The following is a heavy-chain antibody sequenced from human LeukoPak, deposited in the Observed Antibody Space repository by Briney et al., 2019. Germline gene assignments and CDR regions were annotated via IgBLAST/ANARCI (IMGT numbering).Heavy chain of an antibody. V-gene: IGHV4-59*01. CDR3: ARITDFWSGYYPDS. Sequence: SETLSLTCTVSGASLNSYYWSWIRQPPGKGLEWIGYIYYRGSTNYNSSLKSRVTMSLDTSKNHFSLKLSSVTAADTAMYYCARITDFWSGYYPDSWGQGTLVTVSS. J-gene: IGHJ4*02. CDR2: IYYRGST. CDR1: GASLNSYY. D-gene: IGHD3-3*01.